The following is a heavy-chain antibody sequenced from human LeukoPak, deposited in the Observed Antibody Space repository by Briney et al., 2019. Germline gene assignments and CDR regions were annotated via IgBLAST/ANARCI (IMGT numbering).Heavy chain of an antibody. CDR3: AKGRAYYDILWGQDGMDV. V-gene: IGHV3-23*01. CDR2: ISGSGGST. D-gene: IGHD3-9*01. Sequence: GGSLRLSCAASGFTSSSYAMSWVRQAPGKGLEWVSAISGSGGSTYYADSVKGRFTISRDNSKNTLYLQMNSLRAEDTAVYYCAKGRAYYDILWGQDGMDVWGQGTTVTVSS. CDR1: GFTSSSYA. J-gene: IGHJ6*02.